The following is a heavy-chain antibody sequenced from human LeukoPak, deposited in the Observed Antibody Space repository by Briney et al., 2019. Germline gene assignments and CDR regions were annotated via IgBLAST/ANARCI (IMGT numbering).Heavy chain of an antibody. V-gene: IGHV1-69*13. CDR1: GGTFGSYA. Sequence: APVKVSCKASGGTFGSYAISWVRQAPGQGLEWMGGIIPIFGTANYAQKFQGRVTITADESTSTAYMELSSLRSEDTAVYYCARARAAGTLVWFDPWGQGTLVTVSS. CDR2: IIPIFGTA. J-gene: IGHJ5*02. D-gene: IGHD6-13*01. CDR3: ARARAAGTLVWFDP.